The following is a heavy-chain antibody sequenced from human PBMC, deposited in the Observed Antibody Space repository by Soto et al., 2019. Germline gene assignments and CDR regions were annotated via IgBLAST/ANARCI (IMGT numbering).Heavy chain of an antibody. V-gene: IGHV1-46*03. CDR3: ARDYDIFSVLRPDHNWSDP. J-gene: IGHJ5*02. CDR2: INPSGGST. Sequence: ASVKVCCKASGYTFTSYYMHCVRQAPGQGLEWMGIINPSGGSTSYAQKFQGRVTMTRDTSTSTVYMELSSLRSEDTAVYYCARDYDIFSVLRPDHNWSDPWCPGPLVSV. D-gene: IGHD3-9*01. CDR1: GYTFTSYY.